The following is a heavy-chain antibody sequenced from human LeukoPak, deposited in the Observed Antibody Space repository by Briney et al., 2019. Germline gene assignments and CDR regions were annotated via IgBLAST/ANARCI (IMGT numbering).Heavy chain of an antibody. Sequence: SETLSLTCAVYGGSFSGYYWSWIRQPPGQGLEWIGSLYYSRSTYYNPSLKSRVTISVDTSKNQFSLKLSSMTAADTAVYYCARAPTSYGSGTYPPHYYFDYWGQGTLVTVSS. CDR1: GGSFSGYY. D-gene: IGHD3-10*01. J-gene: IGHJ4*02. CDR2: LYYSRST. V-gene: IGHV4-34*01. CDR3: ARAPTSYGSGTYPPHYYFDY.